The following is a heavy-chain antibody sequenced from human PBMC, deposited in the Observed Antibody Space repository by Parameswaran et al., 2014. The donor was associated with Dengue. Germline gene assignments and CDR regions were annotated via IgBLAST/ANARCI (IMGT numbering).Heavy chain of an antibody. V-gene: IGHV3-7*04. J-gene: IGHJ4*02. D-gene: IGHD6-19*01. CDR3: ARAEIAVAASPWYFEY. CDR2: IKQDGSEI. Sequence: RWIRQPQGRAGVVANIKQDGSEIYYVDSVKGRLTISRDNAKNSLYLQMNSLRVEDTAVYYCARAEIAVAASPWYFEYWGQGTPGHRLL.